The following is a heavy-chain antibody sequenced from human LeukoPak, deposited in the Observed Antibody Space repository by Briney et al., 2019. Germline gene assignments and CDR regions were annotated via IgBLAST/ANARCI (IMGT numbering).Heavy chain of an antibody. Sequence: SETLSLTCTVSGGSISDAAYYWSWIRQPPGKGLEWIGYIYYSGSTYYNPSLKSRVTISVDTSKNQFSLKLSSVTAADTAVYYCARTWIKAFDIWGQGTMVTVSS. V-gene: IGHV4-30-4*01. D-gene: IGHD5-12*01. J-gene: IGHJ3*02. CDR3: ARTWIKAFDI. CDR1: GGSISDAAYY. CDR2: IYYSGST.